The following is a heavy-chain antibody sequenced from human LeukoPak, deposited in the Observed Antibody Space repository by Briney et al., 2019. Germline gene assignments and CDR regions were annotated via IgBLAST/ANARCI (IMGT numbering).Heavy chain of an antibody. Sequence: SETLSLTCAVSGDSVTSGYYWGWIRQPPGKGLEWIGSIYHSGSTYYNASLKSRVTMSVDTSKNQFSLKLSSVTAADTAVYYCARVRARGSSWYLVYYYYGMDVWGKGTTVTVSS. V-gene: IGHV4-38-2*01. D-gene: IGHD6-13*01. CDR1: GDSVTSGYY. CDR3: ARVRARGSSWYLVYYYYGMDV. CDR2: IYHSGST. J-gene: IGHJ6*04.